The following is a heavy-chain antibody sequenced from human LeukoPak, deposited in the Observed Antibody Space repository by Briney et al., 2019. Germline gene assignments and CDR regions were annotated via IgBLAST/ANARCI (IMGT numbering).Heavy chain of an antibody. D-gene: IGHD1-26*01. J-gene: IGHJ3*02. CDR2: INPNSGDT. Sequence: ASVKVSCKASGYTFTGYFMHWVRQAPGQGLEWMGWINPNSGDTNYAQKFQGRVTMTRDTSISTAYMELSRLRSDDTAVYYCAREGIVGAADAFDIWGQGTMVTVSS. CDR1: GYTFTGYF. CDR3: AREGIVGAADAFDI. V-gene: IGHV1-2*02.